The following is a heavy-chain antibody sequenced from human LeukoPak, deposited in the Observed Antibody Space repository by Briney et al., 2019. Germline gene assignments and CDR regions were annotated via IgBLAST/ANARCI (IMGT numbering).Heavy chain of an antibody. V-gene: IGHV3-33*01. CDR3: AGGRIAAAGRGITFDY. J-gene: IGHJ4*02. CDR1: GFTFSSYG. CDR2: IWYDGSNK. Sequence: PGGSLRLSCAASGFTFSSYGMHWVRQAPGKGLEWVAVIWYDGSNKYYADSVKGRFTISRDNSKNTLYLQMNSLRAEDTAVYYCAGGRIAAAGRGITFDYWGQGTLVTVSS. D-gene: IGHD6-13*01.